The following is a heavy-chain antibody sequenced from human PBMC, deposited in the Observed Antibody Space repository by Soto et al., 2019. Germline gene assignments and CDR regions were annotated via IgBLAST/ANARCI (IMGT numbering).Heavy chain of an antibody. D-gene: IGHD3-3*01. Sequence: VGSLRLSCAASGFSFGSYALSWVRQAPVKGLEWVSTISGSDGKTFYADSVKGRSSISRDTSQNTLYLQMNSLRADDTAIYYCARWSYLDYWGQGTRLTVSS. CDR3: ARWSYLDY. J-gene: IGHJ4*02. CDR2: ISGSDGKT. CDR1: GFSFGSYA. V-gene: IGHV3-23*01.